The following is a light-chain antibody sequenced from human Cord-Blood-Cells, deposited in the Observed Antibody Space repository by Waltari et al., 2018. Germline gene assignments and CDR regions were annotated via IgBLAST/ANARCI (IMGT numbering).Light chain of an antibody. CDR3: SSYTSSSTYV. CDR2: DVR. CDR1: SSDVGGYNY. J-gene: IGLJ1*01. V-gene: IGLV2-14*01. Sequence: QSALTQPASVSGSPGQSITISCTGTSSDVGGYNYVSCYQQHPGKAPKLMLYDVRKRPSGVSNRFSGSKSGNTASLTISGLQAEDEADYYCSSYTSSSTYVFGTGTKVTVL.